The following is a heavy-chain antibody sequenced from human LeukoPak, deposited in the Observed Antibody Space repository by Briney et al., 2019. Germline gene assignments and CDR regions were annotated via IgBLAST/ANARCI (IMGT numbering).Heavy chain of an antibody. Sequence: GGSLRLSCAASGFTFSSYPMSWVRQAPGKGLEWVSAISGSGGSTYYADSVKGRFTISRDNAKNSLYLQMNSLRAEDTAVYYCARASTYYYGSPFDYWGQGTLVTVSS. D-gene: IGHD3-22*01. V-gene: IGHV3-23*01. CDR2: ISGSGGST. CDR3: ARASTYYYGSPFDY. J-gene: IGHJ4*02. CDR1: GFTFSSYP.